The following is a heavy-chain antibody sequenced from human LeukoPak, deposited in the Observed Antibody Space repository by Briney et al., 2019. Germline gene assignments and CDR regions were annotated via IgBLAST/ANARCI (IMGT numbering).Heavy chain of an antibody. V-gene: IGHV3-30*04. CDR2: ISYDGSTK. CDR1: GFTFSTYA. J-gene: IGHJ6*03. Sequence: GGSLRLSCAASGFTFSTYAMHWVRQAPGKGLEWVSVISYDGSTKYCADSVKGRFTISRDNSKNTLYLQMNSLRAEDTAVYFCAREYYYYYYMDVWGKGTTVTVSS. CDR3: AREYYYYYYMDV.